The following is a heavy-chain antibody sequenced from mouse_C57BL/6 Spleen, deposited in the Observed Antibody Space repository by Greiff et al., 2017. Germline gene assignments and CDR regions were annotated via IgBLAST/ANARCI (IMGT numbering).Heavy chain of an antibody. CDR1: GYTFTDYY. V-gene: IGHV1-76*01. D-gene: IGHD2-3*01. CDR2: IYPGSGNT. Sequence: QVQLQQSGAELARPGASVKLSCKASGYTFTDYYINWVKQRPGQGLEWIARIYPGSGNTYYNEKFKGKATLTAEKSSSTAYMQLSSLTSEDSAVYCCAREGFYYAMDYWGQGTSVTVSS. J-gene: IGHJ4*01. CDR3: AREGFYYAMDY.